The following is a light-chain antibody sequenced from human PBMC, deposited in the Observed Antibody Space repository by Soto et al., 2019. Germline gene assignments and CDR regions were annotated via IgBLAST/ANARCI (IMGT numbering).Light chain of an antibody. Sequence: QSVLTQPASVSGSPGQSITISCTGTVSDVGGYDSVSWYQQHPGRAPKLIIYGVNNRPSGVSNRFSASKSADTASLTISGLQAEYVANYYCCSYTTSTTYVFGTGTKVTVL. CDR1: VSDVGGYDS. CDR2: GVN. CDR3: CSYTTSTTYV. V-gene: IGLV2-14*03. J-gene: IGLJ1*01.